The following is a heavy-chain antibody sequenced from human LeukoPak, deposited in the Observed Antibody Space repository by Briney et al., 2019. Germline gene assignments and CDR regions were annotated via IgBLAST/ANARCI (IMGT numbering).Heavy chain of an antibody. CDR2: INHSGST. J-gene: IGHJ5*02. V-gene: IGHV4-34*01. Sequence: SETLSLTCAVYGGSFSGYYWSWIRQPPGKGLEWIGEINHSGSTNYNPSLKSRVTISVDTSKNQFSLKLSSVTAADTAVYYCARVICSSTSCASRIPNWFDPWGQGTLVTVSS. CDR1: GGSFSGYY. CDR3: ARVICSSTSCASRIPNWFDP. D-gene: IGHD2-2*01.